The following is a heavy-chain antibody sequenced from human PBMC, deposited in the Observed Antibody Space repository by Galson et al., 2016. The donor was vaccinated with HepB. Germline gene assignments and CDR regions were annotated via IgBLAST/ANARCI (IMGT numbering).Heavy chain of an antibody. Sequence: SLRLSCAASGFTFKNYWMSWVRQAPGKGLEWVANIKPNGSDANYVDSVRGRFTISRDNAKNSLFLQMNVVRAEDTAVYYCATTRLSDNWDQGTLVTVSS. CDR3: ATTRLSDN. CDR2: IKPNGSDA. CDR1: GFTFKNYW. D-gene: IGHD3-16*01. J-gene: IGHJ4*02. V-gene: IGHV3-7*01.